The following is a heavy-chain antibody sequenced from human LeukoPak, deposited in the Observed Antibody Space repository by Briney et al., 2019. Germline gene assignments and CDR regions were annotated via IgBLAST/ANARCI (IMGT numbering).Heavy chain of an antibody. D-gene: IGHD1-14*01. J-gene: IGHJ6*03. CDR3: AKDRNQYSAYYMDV. V-gene: IGHV3-30*02. Sequence: GGSLRLSCAASGFTFSSYGMHWVRQAPGKGLEWVTFIRYDGSNKYYADSVKGRFTISRDNSKNTLYLQMNSLRAEDTAVYYCAKDRNQYSAYYMDVWGKGTTVTISS. CDR1: GFTFSSYG. CDR2: IRYDGSNK.